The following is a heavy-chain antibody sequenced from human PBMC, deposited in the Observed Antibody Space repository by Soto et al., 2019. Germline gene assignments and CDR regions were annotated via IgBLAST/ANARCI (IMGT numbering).Heavy chain of an antibody. V-gene: IGHV4-39*01. CDR1: GGSFKSGSYS. Sequence: LSLTCTVSGGSFKSGSYSWSWIRQPPGKGLEWIGSIYYSGSTYNNPSLRSRVSMSIDTSKDQFSLKLKSVTAADTALYFCARQRTSVVTQAYFDVWGPGSLVTVSS. J-gene: IGHJ4*02. CDR2: IYYSGST. D-gene: IGHD2-21*02. CDR3: ARQRTSVVTQAYFDV.